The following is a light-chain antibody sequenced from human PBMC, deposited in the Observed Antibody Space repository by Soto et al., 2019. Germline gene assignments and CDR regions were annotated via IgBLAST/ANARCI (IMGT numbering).Light chain of an antibody. CDR3: QQYNYSCT. CDR2: GAS. V-gene: IGKV3-15*01. J-gene: IGKJ1*01. Sequence: EIVMTQSPATLSVSPGERATLSCRASQSVSSNLAWYQQKPGQAPRLLIYGASTRATGVPARFSGSGSETDFPPTISRLQSEDFALYYYQQYNYSCTFGPGTKVEIK. CDR1: QSVSSN.